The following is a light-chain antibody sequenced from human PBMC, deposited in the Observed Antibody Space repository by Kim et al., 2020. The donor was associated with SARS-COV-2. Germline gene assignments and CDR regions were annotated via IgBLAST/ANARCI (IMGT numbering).Light chain of an antibody. J-gene: IGKJ1*01. Sequence: EIVLTQSPAILSLSPGERATLSCRASQSVSSHLAWYQQKPGQTPRLLIYDASNRATGIPARFSGTGSGADFTLTITSLEPEDFAVYYCQQRSNWPRTFGQGTKVDIK. CDR2: DAS. CDR3: QQRSNWPRT. CDR1: QSVSSH. V-gene: IGKV3-11*01.